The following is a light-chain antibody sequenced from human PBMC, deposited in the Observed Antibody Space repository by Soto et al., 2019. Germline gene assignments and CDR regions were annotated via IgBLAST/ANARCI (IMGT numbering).Light chain of an antibody. Sequence: EIVLTQSPGTLFLSPGERATLSCRASQSVSDSYLAWYQQKPGQAPRLLIYASSRATGIPDRFSGSGSGTDFTLTISRLEPEDFAVYYWHHYGTSALFGPGTKVDIK. CDR1: QSVSDSY. V-gene: IGKV3-20*01. CDR3: HHYGTSAL. CDR2: AS. J-gene: IGKJ3*01.